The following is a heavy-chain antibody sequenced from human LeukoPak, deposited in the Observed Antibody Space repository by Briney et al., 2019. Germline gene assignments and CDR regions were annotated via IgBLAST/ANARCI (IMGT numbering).Heavy chain of an antibody. J-gene: IGHJ6*02. CDR2: ISGSGGST. CDR1: GFTFSSYA. CDR3: ARSQYCSSTSCYLGYYYYGMDV. Sequence: GGSLRLSCAASGFTFSSYAMSWVRQAPGKGLEWVSAISGSGGSTYYADSVKGRFTISRDNSKNTLYLQMNSLRAEDTAVYYCARSQYCSSTSCYLGYYYYGMDVWGQGTTVTVSS. V-gene: IGHV3-23*01. D-gene: IGHD2-2*01.